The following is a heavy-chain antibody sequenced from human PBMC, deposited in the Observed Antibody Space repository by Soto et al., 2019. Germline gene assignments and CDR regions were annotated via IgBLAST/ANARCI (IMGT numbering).Heavy chain of an antibody. CDR3: APVEVPESSSWHPFDP. CDR1: GVSISSNNW. CDR2: LYHTGRT. V-gene: IGHV4-4*02. J-gene: IGHJ5*02. Sequence: QVQLQESGPGLVMPSGTLSLTCGVSGVSISSNNWWTWVRQPPGKGLEWIGDLYHTGRTNYNPSLKSLVTMSVDKSKNQFSLRVTSVTAADTAVYYCAPVEVPESSSWHPFDPWGQGTLVTVSS. D-gene: IGHD6-13*01.